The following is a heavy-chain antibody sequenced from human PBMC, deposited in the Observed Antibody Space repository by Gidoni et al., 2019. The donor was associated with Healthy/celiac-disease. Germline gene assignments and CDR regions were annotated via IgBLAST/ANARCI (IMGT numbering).Heavy chain of an antibody. CDR3: AKDMVDTAMAGADY. V-gene: IGHV3-30*18. D-gene: IGHD5-18*01. Sequence: QVQLVESGGGVVQPGRSLRLSCAASGFTFCSDGMHWVRQAPGKGLEWVAVISYDGSNKYYADSVKGRFTISRDNSKNTLYLQMNSLRAEDTAVYYCAKDMVDTAMAGADYWGQGTLVTVSS. CDR1: GFTFCSDG. J-gene: IGHJ4*02. CDR2: ISYDGSNK.